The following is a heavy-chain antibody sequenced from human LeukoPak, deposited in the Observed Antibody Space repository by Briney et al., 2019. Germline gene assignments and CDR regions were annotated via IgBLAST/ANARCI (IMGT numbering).Heavy chain of an antibody. CDR1: GGSISSSSYY. CDR3: ARTPYGGNHFDY. D-gene: IGHD4-23*01. CDR2: IYYSGST. Sequence: SETLSLTCTVSGGSISSSSYYWGWIRQPPGKGLEWIGRIYYSGSTYYNPSLKSRVTISVDTSKNQFSLKLSSVTAADTAVYYCARTPYGGNHFDYWGQGTLVTVSS. V-gene: IGHV4-39*07. J-gene: IGHJ4*02.